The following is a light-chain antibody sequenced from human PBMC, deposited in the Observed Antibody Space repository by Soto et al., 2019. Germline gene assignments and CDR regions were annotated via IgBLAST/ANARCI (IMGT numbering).Light chain of an antibody. CDR2: DAS. J-gene: IGKJ3*01. Sequence: DIQMTQSPATLSASVGVRVTITCRASQSISRSFAWYQQKPGQAPSLLIYDASSLEGGVPSRFSGSGFGTEFTLTITNLQPADFATYHCQQYSDFLISFGPG. V-gene: IGKV1-5*01. CDR1: QSISRS. CDR3: QQYSDFLIS.